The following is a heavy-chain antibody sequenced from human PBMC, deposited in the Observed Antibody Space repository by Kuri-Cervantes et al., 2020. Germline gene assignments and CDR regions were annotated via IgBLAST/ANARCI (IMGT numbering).Heavy chain of an antibody. Sequence: ASAKVSCKASCYTITSYGISWVRQAPGQGLEWMGWISAHNGHTHYAQKFQCSVTMTTDTSTSTAYMVLRSRRSDDTAVYYCARDYDLHGSGSDYSRNWLDPWGQGTPVTVSS. J-gene: IGHJ5*02. V-gene: IGHV1-18*01. CDR2: ISAHNGHT. CDR1: CYTITSYG. CDR3: ARDYDLHGSGSDYSRNWLDP. D-gene: IGHD3-10*01.